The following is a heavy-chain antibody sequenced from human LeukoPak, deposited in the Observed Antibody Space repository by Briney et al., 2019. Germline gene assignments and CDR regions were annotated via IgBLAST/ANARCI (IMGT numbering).Heavy chain of an antibody. CDR2: VRDNGES. CDR3: ARQPANTAAFDI. CDR1: GGSFNTYY. Sequence: SETLSLTCTVSGGSFNTYYWSWVRQPPGKGLEWIAYVRDNGESNYNPSLKSRVAISLDPATNQISLRLNFVTAADTAIYYCARQPANTAAFDIWGLGTMVTVSS. D-gene: IGHD5-18*01. V-gene: IGHV4-59*08. J-gene: IGHJ3*02.